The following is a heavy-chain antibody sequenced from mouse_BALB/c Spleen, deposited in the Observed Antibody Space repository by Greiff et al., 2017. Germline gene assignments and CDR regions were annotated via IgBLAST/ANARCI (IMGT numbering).Heavy chain of an antibody. V-gene: IGHV1S135*01. CDR2: IDPYNGGT. CDR3: ARSADYYGSSYGFAY. D-gene: IGHD1-1*01. Sequence: VQLKESGPELGKPGASVKISCKASGYSFTGYNMYWVKQSHRKSLEWIGYIDPYNGGTSYNQKSKGKATLTVDKSSSTAYMHLNSLTSEDSAIYYCARSADYYGSSYGFAYWGQGTLVTVSA. J-gene: IGHJ3*01. CDR1: GYSFTGYN.